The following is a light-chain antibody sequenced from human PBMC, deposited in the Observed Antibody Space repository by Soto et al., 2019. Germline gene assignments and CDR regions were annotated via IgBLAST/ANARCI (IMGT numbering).Light chain of an antibody. CDR1: QSVSSN. J-gene: IGKJ4*01. V-gene: IGKV3-15*01. CDR2: GAS. CDR3: QQYNNWPPLT. Sequence: EIVMTQSPATLSVSPGERATLSCRASQSVSSNLARYQQKPGQAPRLLIYGASTRATGIPARFSGSGSGTECTLTISSLQSEDFALYYCQQYNNWPPLTVGGGTKVEIK.